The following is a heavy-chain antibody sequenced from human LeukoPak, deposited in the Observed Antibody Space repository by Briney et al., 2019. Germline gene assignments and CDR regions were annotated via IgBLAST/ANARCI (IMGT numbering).Heavy chain of an antibody. CDR1: GFTFSSYA. V-gene: IGHV3-23*01. J-gene: IGHJ4*02. CDR3: AKKPWDRYGSGSLYYFDY. Sequence: GGSLRLSCAASGFTFSSYAMSWVRQAPGKGLEWVSAISGSGGSTYYADSVKGRFTISRDNFKNTLYLQMNSLRAEDTAVYYCAKKPWDRYGSGSLYYFDYWGQGTLVTVSS. CDR2: ISGSGGST. D-gene: IGHD3-10*01.